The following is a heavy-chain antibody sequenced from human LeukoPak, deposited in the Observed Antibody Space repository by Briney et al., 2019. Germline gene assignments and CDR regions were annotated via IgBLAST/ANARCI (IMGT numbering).Heavy chain of an antibody. CDR1: GFIFSNYA. D-gene: IGHD4-17*01. CDR2: ISGGAGTP. J-gene: IGHJ4*02. Sequence: GGSLRLPCAASGFIFSNYAMSWVRQAPGKGLEWVSGISGGAGTPYYADSVKGRFTISRDNSKNTLYLQMSSLRAEDTAVYYCAKRRTTVTTMDYFDYWGQGTLVTVSS. V-gene: IGHV3-23*01. CDR3: AKRRTTVTTMDYFDY.